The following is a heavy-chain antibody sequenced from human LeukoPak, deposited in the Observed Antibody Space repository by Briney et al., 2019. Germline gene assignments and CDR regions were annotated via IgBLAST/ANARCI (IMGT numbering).Heavy chain of an antibody. D-gene: IGHD3-16*01. CDR2: VRQDESDK. CDR1: RFTFSDYW. V-gene: IGHV3-7*01. J-gene: IGHJ4*02. Sequence: GGSLRLSCAATRFTFSDYWMSWVRQAPGKGLEWVAHVRQDESDKYYVDSVKGRFTISRDNAQNSLYLQMNSLRADDTAVYYCARGGLRGTFDYWGQGTLVTVSS. CDR3: ARGGLRGTFDY.